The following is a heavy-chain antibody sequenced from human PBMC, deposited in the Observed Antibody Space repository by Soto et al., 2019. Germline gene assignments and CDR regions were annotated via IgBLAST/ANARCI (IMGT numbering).Heavy chain of an antibody. D-gene: IGHD2-2*01. CDR3: AKEVKNQLLPDWFDP. J-gene: IGHJ5*02. CDR1: GFTFSSYA. V-gene: IGHV3-23*01. CDR2: ISGSGGST. Sequence: GGSLRLSCAASGFTFSSYAMSWVRQAPGKGLEWVSAISGSGGSTYYADSVKGRSTISRDNSKNTLYLQMNSLRAEDTAVYYCAKEVKNQLLPDWFDPWGQGTLVTVSS.